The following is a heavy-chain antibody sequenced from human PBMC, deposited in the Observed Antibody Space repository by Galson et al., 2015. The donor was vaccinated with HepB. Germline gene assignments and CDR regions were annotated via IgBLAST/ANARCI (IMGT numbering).Heavy chain of an antibody. CDR1: GLIFSNSV. J-gene: IGHJ4*02. CDR3: AKDCLWPNPPWSLRFLEWPDY. Sequence: SLRLSCAASGLIFSNSVMHWVRQAPGKGLEWVALISAGDGRNTNYADSVRGRFTISRDNSKNTLYLQMNSLRAEDTAVYYCAKDCLWPNPPWSLRFLEWPDYWGQGTLVTVSS. V-gene: IGHV3-30*04. CDR2: ISAGDGRNT. D-gene: IGHD3-3*01.